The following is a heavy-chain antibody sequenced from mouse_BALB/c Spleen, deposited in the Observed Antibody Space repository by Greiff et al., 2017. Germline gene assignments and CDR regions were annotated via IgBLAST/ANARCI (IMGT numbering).Heavy chain of an antibody. Sequence: DVKLQESGPGLVKPSQSLSLTCTVTGYSITSDYAWNWIRQFPGNKLEWMGYISYSGSTSYNPSLKSRISITRDTSKNQFFLQLNSVTTEDTATYYCARRTTVVAPYFDYWGQGTTLTVSS. J-gene: IGHJ2*01. CDR1: GYSITSDYA. CDR2: ISYSGST. D-gene: IGHD1-1*01. CDR3: ARRTTVVAPYFDY. V-gene: IGHV3-2*02.